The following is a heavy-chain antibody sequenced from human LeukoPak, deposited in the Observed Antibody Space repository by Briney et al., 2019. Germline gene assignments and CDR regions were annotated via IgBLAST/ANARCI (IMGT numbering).Heavy chain of an antibody. D-gene: IGHD3-22*01. Sequence: GALRLSCAASGLTFSRYAMSWVRQAPGKGLEWVSGVSTSGGSTYYADSVRGRFTISRDNSKNTLHLQMNSLRAEDTAIYYCAKQAYDSPRTDFDYWGQGTLVTVSS. CDR1: GLTFSRYA. V-gene: IGHV3-23*01. CDR3: AKQAYDSPRTDFDY. CDR2: VSTSGGST. J-gene: IGHJ4*02.